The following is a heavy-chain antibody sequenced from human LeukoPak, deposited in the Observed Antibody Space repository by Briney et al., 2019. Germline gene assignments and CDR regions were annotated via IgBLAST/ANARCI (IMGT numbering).Heavy chain of an antibody. Sequence: GGSLRLSCAVSGITLSNYGMSWVRKAPGKGLEWVAGISDRGGRTNYADSVKGRFTISRDNPKNTLYLQMNSLRAEDTAVYFCAKRGVVIRVILVGFHKEAYYFDSWGQGALVTVSS. J-gene: IGHJ4*02. V-gene: IGHV3-23*01. D-gene: IGHD3-22*01. CDR3: AKRGVVIRVILVGFHKEAYYFDS. CDR2: ISDRGGRT. CDR1: GITLSNYG.